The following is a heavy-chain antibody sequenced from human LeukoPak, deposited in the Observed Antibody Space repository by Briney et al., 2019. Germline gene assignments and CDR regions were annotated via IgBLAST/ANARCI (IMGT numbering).Heavy chain of an antibody. CDR1: GGSISSYY. CDR3: ATQGPGLWGLRFDY. J-gene: IGHJ4*02. D-gene: IGHD3-16*01. Sequence: PSETLSLTCTVSGGSISSYYWSWIRQPAGKGLEWIGRIYTSGSTNYNPSLKSRVTMSVDTSKNQFSLKLSSVTAADTAVYYCATQGPGLWGLRFDYWGQGTLVTVSS. V-gene: IGHV4-4*07. CDR2: IYTSGST.